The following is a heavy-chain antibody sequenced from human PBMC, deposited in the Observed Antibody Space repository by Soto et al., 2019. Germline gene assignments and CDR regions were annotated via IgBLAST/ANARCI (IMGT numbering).Heavy chain of an antibody. Sequence: QVQLQQWGAGLLKPSETLSLTCAVYGGSFSGYYWSWIRQPPGKGLEWIGEINHSGSTNYNPSLKSRVTISVDTSKNQFSLKLSSVTAADTAVYYCARLSGSYPDYWGQGTLVTVSS. V-gene: IGHV4-34*01. CDR2: INHSGST. D-gene: IGHD1-26*01. J-gene: IGHJ4*02. CDR1: GGSFSGYY. CDR3: ARLSGSYPDY.